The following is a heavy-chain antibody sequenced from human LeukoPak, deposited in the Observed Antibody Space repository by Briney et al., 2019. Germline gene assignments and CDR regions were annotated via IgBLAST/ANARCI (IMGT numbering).Heavy chain of an antibody. CDR3: ARVREATIAPFFDY. CDR1: GDSISSGDYY. J-gene: IGHJ4*02. V-gene: IGHV4-31*03. Sequence: SETLSLTCTVSGDSISSGDYYWTWIRQHPGKGLEWIGCIYYSGSTYYNLSLKSRVIISADTSKNHFSLRLSSVTAADTAVYYCARVREATIAPFFDYWGQGILVTVSS. CDR2: IYYSGST. D-gene: IGHD6-13*01.